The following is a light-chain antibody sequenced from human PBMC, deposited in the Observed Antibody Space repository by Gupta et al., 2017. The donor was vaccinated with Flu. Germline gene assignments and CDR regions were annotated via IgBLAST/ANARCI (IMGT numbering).Light chain of an antibody. Sequence: ISCTGTSSDVGPYDFVSWYQQHPGKAPKLILYDVTHRPSGVSTRFSGSKSGHTASLTISGLQAEDEAHYYCSSYTSSGTVVFGGGTKLTVL. CDR2: DVT. CDR1: SSDVGPYDF. V-gene: IGLV2-14*04. CDR3: SSYTSSGTVV. J-gene: IGLJ3*02.